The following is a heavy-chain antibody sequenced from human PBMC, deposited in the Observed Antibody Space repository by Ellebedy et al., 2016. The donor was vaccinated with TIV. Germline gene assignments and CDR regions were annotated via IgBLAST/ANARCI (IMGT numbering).Heavy chain of an antibody. V-gene: IGHV3-23*01. CDR3: AKTGSWNPNSYFDY. CDR1: GFTFNSYA. Sequence: PGGSLRLSCAASGFTFNSYAMSWVRQAPGKGLEWVSSVSDSGGGTFYADSVRGRFTISRDNSKNTLYLQMSSLRADDTAVYYCAKTGSWNPNSYFDYWGQGTLVTVSS. D-gene: IGHD6-13*01. J-gene: IGHJ4*02. CDR2: VSDSGGGT.